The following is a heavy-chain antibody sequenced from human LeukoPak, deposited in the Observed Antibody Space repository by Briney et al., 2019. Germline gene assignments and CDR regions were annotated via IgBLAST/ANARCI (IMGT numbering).Heavy chain of an antibody. J-gene: IGHJ4*02. CDR2: IYYSGRT. CDR3: ARRITMVRGVMWDTFDY. V-gene: IGHV4-39*01. D-gene: IGHD3-10*01. Sequence: TPSETLSLTCTVSGGSISSSSYYWGWIRQPPGKGLEWIGGIYYSGRTYYSPSLESRVTISVDTSKNQFSLKLSSVTAADTAVYYCARRITMVRGVMWDTFDYWGQGTLVTVSS. CDR1: GGSISSSSYY.